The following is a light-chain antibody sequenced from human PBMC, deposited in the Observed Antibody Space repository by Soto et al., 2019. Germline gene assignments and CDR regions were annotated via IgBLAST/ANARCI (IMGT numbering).Light chain of an antibody. Sequence: QSALTQPASVSGSPGQSITISCTGTSSDVGGYNYVSWYQQHPGKAPKLMIYEVTNRPSGVSNRFSGSKSGNTASLTISGLQGEDEADYYCGSYTTSRTFVLGTGTKLTVL. V-gene: IGLV2-14*01. J-gene: IGLJ1*01. CDR3: GSYTTSRTFV. CDR1: SSDVGGYNY. CDR2: EVT.